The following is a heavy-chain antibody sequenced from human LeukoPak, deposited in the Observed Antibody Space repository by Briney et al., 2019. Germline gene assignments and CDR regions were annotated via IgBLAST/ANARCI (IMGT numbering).Heavy chain of an antibody. Sequence: SVKVSCKASGGTFSSYAISWVRQAPGQGLEWMGGIIPIFGTANYAQKFQGRVTITTDESTSTAYMALSSLRYEDTAVYYCARVGDSSGYYFDYWGQGTLVTVSS. CDR3: ARVGDSSGYYFDY. CDR1: GGTFSSYA. J-gene: IGHJ4*02. D-gene: IGHD3-22*01. CDR2: IIPIFGTA. V-gene: IGHV1-69*05.